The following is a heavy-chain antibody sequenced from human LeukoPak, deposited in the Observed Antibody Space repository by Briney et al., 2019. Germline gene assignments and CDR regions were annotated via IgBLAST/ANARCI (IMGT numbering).Heavy chain of an antibody. V-gene: IGHV4-39*01. CDR3: ARAPAVTNWFDP. CDR2: IYYSGST. Sequence: SETLSLTCTVSGGSISSSSYYWGWIRQPPGKGLEWIGSIYYSGSTYYNPSLKSRVTISVDTSTNQFSLKLSSVTAADTAVYYCARAPAVTNWFDPWGQGTLVTVSS. J-gene: IGHJ5*02. CDR1: GGSISSSSYY. D-gene: IGHD6-13*01.